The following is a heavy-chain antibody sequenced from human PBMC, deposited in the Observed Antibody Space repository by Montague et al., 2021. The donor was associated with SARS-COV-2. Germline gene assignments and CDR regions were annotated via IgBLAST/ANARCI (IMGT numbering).Heavy chain of an antibody. V-gene: IGHV4-59*08. J-gene: IGHJ6*02. D-gene: IGHD3-16*02. Sequence: SETLSLTCTVYGGSISSCYWCWIRKPPGQGLEWIGNIYYSGRTNYNPSLKRRVTISVDTSKNQFSLKLSSVTAAATAVYYCARHFPGRSCGGGIHSGGMDVWGQGTTVTVSS. CDR1: GGSISSCY. CDR3: ARHFPGRSCGGGIHSGGMDV. CDR2: IYYSGRT.